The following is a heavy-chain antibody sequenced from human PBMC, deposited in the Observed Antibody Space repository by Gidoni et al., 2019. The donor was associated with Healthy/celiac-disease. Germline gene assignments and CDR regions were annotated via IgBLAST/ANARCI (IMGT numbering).Heavy chain of an antibody. V-gene: IGHV3-23*01. CDR3: AREVYGDYS. Sequence: EVQLLESGGGLVQPGGSLSLPWAASGFKFTNYVMTWVRQAPGKGLEWVSGVSNNGRNPYYADSVKGRFTISRDNSKDTLYLQMNSLRAEDTALYYCAREVYGDYSWGQGTLVTVFS. D-gene: IGHD4-17*01. CDR2: VSNNGRNP. CDR1: GFKFTNYV. J-gene: IGHJ4*02.